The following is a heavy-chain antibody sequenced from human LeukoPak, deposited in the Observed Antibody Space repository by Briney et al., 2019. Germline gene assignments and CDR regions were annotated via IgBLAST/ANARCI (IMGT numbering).Heavy chain of an antibody. CDR3: ARDLLPARYQLLWGDAFDI. CDR2: ISGSGDST. J-gene: IGHJ3*02. Sequence: GGSLRLSCAASGFTFSSYALTWVRQAPGKGLEWVSAISGSGDSTYYTASVKGRFTISRDNAKNSLYLQMNSLRAEDTAVYYCARDLLPARYQLLWGDAFDIWGQGTMVTVSS. V-gene: IGHV3-23*01. D-gene: IGHD2-2*01. CDR1: GFTFSSYA.